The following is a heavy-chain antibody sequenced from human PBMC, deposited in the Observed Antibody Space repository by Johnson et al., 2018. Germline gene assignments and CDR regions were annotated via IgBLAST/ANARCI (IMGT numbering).Heavy chain of an antibody. V-gene: IGHV3-48*02. CDR3: ASAEYYDDSSGYSHALDI. CDR2: ISSSSSSI. CDR1: GFTFTTYN. J-gene: IGHJ3*02. Sequence: VQLVQSGGGLVQPGGSLRLSCAASGFTFTTYNMNWVRQAPGKGLEWVSHISSSSSSIYYADSMKGRFTISRDNAKNSLYLQMNSLRDEDTAVDYCASAEYYDDSSGYSHALDIWGLGTMVTVSS. D-gene: IGHD3-22*01.